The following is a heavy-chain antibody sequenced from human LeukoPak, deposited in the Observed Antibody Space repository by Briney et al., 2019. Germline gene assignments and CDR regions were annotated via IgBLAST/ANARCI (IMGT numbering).Heavy chain of an antibody. Sequence: PGGSLRLSCAASGFTFSNYAMHWVRQAPGKGLEWVAVISYDGSYKYYADSVKGRFTISRDNSKNTLYLQMNSLRDEDTAVYYCAREPSSSATVDYWGQGTLVTVSS. CDR2: ISYDGSYK. J-gene: IGHJ4*02. CDR3: AREPSSSATVDY. CDR1: GFTFSNYA. V-gene: IGHV3-30*04.